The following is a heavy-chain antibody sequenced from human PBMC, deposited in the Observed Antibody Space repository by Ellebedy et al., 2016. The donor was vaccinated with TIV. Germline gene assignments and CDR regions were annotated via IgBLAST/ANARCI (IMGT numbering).Heavy chain of an antibody. D-gene: IGHD3-3*01. J-gene: IGHJ4*02. CDR1: GGSINSGDYY. V-gene: IGHV4-30-4*01. CDR2: IYYSGTT. Sequence: LRLXXSVSGGSINSGDYYWSWIRQPPGKGLEWLGYIYYSGTTYYNTSLKSRITISVDTSKNQFSLRLSSVTAADTAVYFCARETDFWSDSSYFDYWGQGILATISS. CDR3: ARETDFWSDSSYFDY.